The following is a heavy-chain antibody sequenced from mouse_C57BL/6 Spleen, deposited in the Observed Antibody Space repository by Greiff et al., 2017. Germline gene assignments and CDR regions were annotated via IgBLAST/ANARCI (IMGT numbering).Heavy chain of an antibody. V-gene: IGHV10-1*01. Sequence: EVQLVESGGGLVQPKGSLKLSCAASGFSFNTYAMNWVRQAPGKGLEWVARIRSKSNNYATYYADSVKDRFTISRDDSESMLYLQMNNLKTEDTAMYYCVRHGYYDSFAYWGQGTLVTVSA. D-gene: IGHD2-4*01. J-gene: IGHJ3*01. CDR1: GFSFNTYA. CDR2: IRSKSNNYAT. CDR3: VRHGYYDSFAY.